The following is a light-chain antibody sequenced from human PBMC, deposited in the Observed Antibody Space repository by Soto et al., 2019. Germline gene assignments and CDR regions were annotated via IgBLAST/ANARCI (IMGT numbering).Light chain of an antibody. Sequence: EIVMTQSPATLSVSPGEGATLSWRASQSVSSNLAWYQQKPGQAPRLLIYGASTRATDIPVSFSGSGSGTEFTLTISSLQSEDFAVYYCQQYNDWPRTFGQGTKVDIK. J-gene: IGKJ1*01. CDR2: GAS. V-gene: IGKV3-15*01. CDR1: QSVSSN. CDR3: QQYNDWPRT.